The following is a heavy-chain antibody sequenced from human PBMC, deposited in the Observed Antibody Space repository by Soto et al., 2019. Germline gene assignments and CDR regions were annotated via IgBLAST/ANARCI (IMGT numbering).Heavy chain of an antibody. V-gene: IGHV3-53*01. J-gene: IGHJ6*02. CDR3: ARHAIAARRAYGMDV. CDR1: GFTVSSNY. D-gene: IGHD6-6*01. CDR2: IYSGGST. Sequence: LRLSCAASGFTVSSNYMTWVRQAPGKGLEWVAVIYSGGSTYYADSVKGRFTISRDNSKNTLYLQMNSLRAEDTAVYYCARHAIAARRAYGMDVWGQGTTVTVSS.